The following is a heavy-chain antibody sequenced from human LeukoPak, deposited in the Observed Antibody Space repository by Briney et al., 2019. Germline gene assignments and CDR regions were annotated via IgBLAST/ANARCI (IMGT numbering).Heavy chain of an antibody. CDR1: GYTFTSYG. D-gene: IGHD6-13*01. J-gene: IGHJ4*02. CDR2: ISAYNGNT. V-gene: IGHV1-18*01. CDR3: ARDIAATGFYDY. Sequence: ASVKVSCKASGYTFTSYGISWVRQAPGQGLKWMGWISAYNGNTNYAQKLQGRVTMTTDTSTSTAYMELRSLRSDDKAVYCCARDIAATGFYDYWGQGTLVTVSS.